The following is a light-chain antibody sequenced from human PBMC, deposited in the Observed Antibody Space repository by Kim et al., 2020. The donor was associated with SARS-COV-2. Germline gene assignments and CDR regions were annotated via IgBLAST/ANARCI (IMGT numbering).Light chain of an antibody. CDR1: GRDVDGYGQ. Sequence: GRSLILSRTGSGRDVDGYGQVSRHQQYPGEAPKILVYDVTKRPSGVSNRFPGSKSGNPASLTISGLQAEDEADYYCSSYTSTNTLVFGGGTQLTVL. J-gene: IGLJ2*01. CDR2: DVT. CDR3: SSYTSTNTLV. V-gene: IGLV2-14*04.